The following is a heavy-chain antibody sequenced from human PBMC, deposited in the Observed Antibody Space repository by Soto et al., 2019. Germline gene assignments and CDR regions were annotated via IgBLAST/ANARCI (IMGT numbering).Heavy chain of an antibody. V-gene: IGHV4-39*01. D-gene: IGHD3-22*01. CDR2: IYYSGST. Sequence: QLQLQESGPGLVKPSETLSLTCTVSGGSISSSSYYWGWIRQPPGKGLEWIGSIYYSGSTYYNPSLKSGVIISVDRSTNPFSLKVSSVTAAAAAVFYCASLAYYYDSSGYYYGDYWGQGTLVTVSS. CDR3: ASLAYYYDSSGYYYGDY. J-gene: IGHJ4*02. CDR1: GGSISSSSYY.